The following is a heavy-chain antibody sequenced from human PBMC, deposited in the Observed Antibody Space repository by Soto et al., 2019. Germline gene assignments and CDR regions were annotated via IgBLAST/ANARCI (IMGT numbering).Heavy chain of an antibody. J-gene: IGHJ6*02. CDR3: ARDLLRYFDWSPPDNNYYYYGMDV. V-gene: IGHV3-21*01. D-gene: IGHD3-9*01. Sequence: PGGSLRLSCAASGFTFSSYSMNWVRQAPGKGLEWVSSISSSRSYIYYADSVKGRFTISRDNAKNSLYLQMNSLSAEDTAVYYCARDLLRYFDWSPPDNNYYYYGMDVWGQGTTVTVSS. CDR2: ISSSRSYI. CDR1: GFTFSSYS.